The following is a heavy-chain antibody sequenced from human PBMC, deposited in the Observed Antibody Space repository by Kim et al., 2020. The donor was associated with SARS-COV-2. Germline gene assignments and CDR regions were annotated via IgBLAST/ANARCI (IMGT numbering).Heavy chain of an antibody. D-gene: IGHD1-26*01. CDR3: TSDVGTTFDY. Sequence: GVSLRLSCAASGFTFSTSSMHWVRQAPGKGLEWVATINEDGSEENFMASVKGRFTMSRDNAQNSVLLQMNGLTGEDTAIYYCTSDVGTTFDYWGQGTLVSVSS. CDR2: INEDGSEE. J-gene: IGHJ4*02. V-gene: IGHV3-7*01. CDR1: GFTFSTSS.